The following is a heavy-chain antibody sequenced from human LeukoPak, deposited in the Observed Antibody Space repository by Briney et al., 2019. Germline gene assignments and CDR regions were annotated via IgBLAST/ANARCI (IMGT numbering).Heavy chain of an antibody. D-gene: IGHD3-10*01. V-gene: IGHV1-69*04. CDR2: IIPILGIA. J-gene: IGHJ6*02. Sequence: GSSVKVSCKASGGTFSSYAISWVRQAPGQGLEWMGRIIPILGIANYAQKFQGRVTITADKSTSTAYMELSSLRSEDTAVYYCARDSGDSRGGMDVWGQGTTVTVSS. CDR3: ARDSGDSRGGMDV. CDR1: GGTFSSYA.